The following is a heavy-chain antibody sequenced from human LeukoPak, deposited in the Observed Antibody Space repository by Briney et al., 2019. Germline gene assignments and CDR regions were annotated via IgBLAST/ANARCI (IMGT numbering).Heavy chain of an antibody. J-gene: IGHJ4*02. CDR2: ISSSSSYI. CDR3: ASLSLGSNFDY. V-gene: IGHV3-21*01. CDR1: GFTFSSYS. D-gene: IGHD1-26*01. Sequence: GGSLRLSCAASGFTFSSYSMNWVRQARGKGLEWVSSISSSSSYIYYADSVKGRFTISRDNAKNSLYLQMNSLRAEDTAVYYCASLSLGSNFDYWGQGTLVTVSS.